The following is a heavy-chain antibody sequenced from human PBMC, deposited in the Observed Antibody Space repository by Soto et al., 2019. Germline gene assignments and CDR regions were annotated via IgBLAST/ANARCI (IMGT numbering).Heavy chain of an antibody. CDR3: ARDSNWKDERYYYNGMDV. J-gene: IGHJ6*02. CDR2: IIPIFGTA. CDR1: GGTFSSYA. D-gene: IGHD1-20*01. Sequence: QVQLVQSGAEVKKPGSSVKVSCKASGGTFSSYAIIWVRQAPGQGLEWMGGIIPIFGTANYAQKFQGRVTITADESTSTAYRELSSLRSEDTAVYYCARDSNWKDERYYYNGMDVWGQGTTVTVSS. V-gene: IGHV1-69*01.